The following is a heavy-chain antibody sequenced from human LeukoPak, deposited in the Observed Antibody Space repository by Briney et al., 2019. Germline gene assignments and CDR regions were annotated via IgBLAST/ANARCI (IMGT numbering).Heavy chain of an antibody. V-gene: IGHV3-7*01. D-gene: IGHD3-10*01. CDR3: ARDFLVPYASGSHGGMDV. CDR2: IKQDGSEK. Sequence: GGSLRLSCAASGFTCSSYWMSWVRQAPGRGLEWVANIKQDGSEKYYVDSVKGRFTISRDNAKNSLYLQMNSLRAEDTSVYYCARDFLVPYASGSHGGMDVWGQGTTVTVSS. J-gene: IGHJ6*02. CDR1: GFTCSSYW.